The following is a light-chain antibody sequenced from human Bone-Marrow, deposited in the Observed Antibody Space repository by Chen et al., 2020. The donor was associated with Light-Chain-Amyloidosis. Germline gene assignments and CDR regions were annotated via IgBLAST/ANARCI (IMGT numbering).Light chain of an antibody. Sequence: QTVVTQEPSFSVSPGGTVTLTCGLSSGSVSTNYYPAWYQQTPGQAPRTLIYSTNTRSSGVPDRFSGSKSGHTASLTISGLQAEDEAVYVCSSFTSTSTYVFGTGTTVTVL. CDR1: SGSVSTNYY. CDR3: SSFTSTSTYV. V-gene: IGLV8-61*01. CDR2: STN. J-gene: IGLJ1*01.